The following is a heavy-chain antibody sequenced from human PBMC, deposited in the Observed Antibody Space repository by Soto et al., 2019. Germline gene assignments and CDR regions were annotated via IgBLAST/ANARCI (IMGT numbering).Heavy chain of an antibody. CDR3: ARERPDGARLDP. J-gene: IGHJ5*02. Sequence: ASETLSLPCTVSGGFLSSGDYYLSWIRQPPGKGLEWIGYIYYSGSTYYNPSLKSRVTISVDTSKNQFSLKLSSVTAADTAVYYCARERPDGARLDPWGQGTLVTVSS. CDR1: GGFLSSGDYY. D-gene: IGHD6-6*01. CDR2: IYYSGST. V-gene: IGHV4-30-4*01.